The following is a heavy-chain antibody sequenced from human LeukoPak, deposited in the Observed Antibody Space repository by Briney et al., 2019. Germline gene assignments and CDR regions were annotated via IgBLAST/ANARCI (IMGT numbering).Heavy chain of an antibody. CDR3: ASGLGYCSSTSCYGYNSGAFDI. J-gene: IGHJ3*02. V-gene: IGHV3-53*01. CDR2: IYSGGST. D-gene: IGHD2-2*01. CDR1: GFTVSSNY. Sequence: GGSLRLSCAASGFTVSSNYMSWVRQAPGKGLEWVSVIYSGGSTYYSDSVEGGFTISRDNSKKTLYLQMNSLRAEDTSVYYCASGLGYCSSTSCYGYNSGAFDIWGQGTMVTVSS.